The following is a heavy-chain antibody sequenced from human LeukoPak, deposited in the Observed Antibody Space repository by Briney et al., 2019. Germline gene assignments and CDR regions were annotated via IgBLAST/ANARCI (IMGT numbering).Heavy chain of an antibody. V-gene: IGHV3-43D*04. CDR3: AKDTGGSRSLPSYYFDY. CDR1: GFTFDDYA. CDR2: ISWDGGST. Sequence: GGSLRLSCTASGFTFDDYAMHWVRQAPGKSLEWVSFISWDGGSTYYADSVKGRFTISRDNSKNSLYLQMNSLRAEDTALYYCAKDTGGSRSLPSYYFDYWGQGPRSPSPQ. J-gene: IGHJ4*02. D-gene: IGHD3-10*01.